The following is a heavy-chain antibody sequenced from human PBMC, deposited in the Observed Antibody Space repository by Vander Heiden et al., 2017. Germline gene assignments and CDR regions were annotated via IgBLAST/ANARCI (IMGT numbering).Heavy chain of an antibody. CDR2: IYHSGST. CDR3: ARESRLFGDAFDI. Sequence: QESGPGLVKPSGTLSLTCAVSGGSISSSNWWSWVRQPPGKGLEWIGEIYHSGSTNYNPALKSRVTISVDKSKNQFSLKLRSVTAADTAVYYFARESRLFGDAFDIWGQGTMVTVSS. D-gene: IGHD3-16*01. J-gene: IGHJ3*02. V-gene: IGHV4-4*02. CDR1: GGSISSSNW.